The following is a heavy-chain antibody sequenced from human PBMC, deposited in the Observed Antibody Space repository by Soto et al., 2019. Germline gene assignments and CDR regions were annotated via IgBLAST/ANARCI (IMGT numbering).Heavy chain of an antibody. J-gene: IGHJ6*02. D-gene: IGHD6-13*01. Sequence: QVQLVQSGAEVKKPGSSVKVSCTASGVTFSSYTISWVRQAPGQGLEWMGRIIPILGIANYAQKFQGRVTITADKSTSPAYIELRSLRAEDKAVYYCAGDAGVRIAAAAPTYYCYGMHVWGPGTTVTVSS. V-gene: IGHV1-69*08. CDR3: AGDAGVRIAAAAPTYYCYGMHV. CDR1: GVTFSSYT. CDR2: IIPILGIA.